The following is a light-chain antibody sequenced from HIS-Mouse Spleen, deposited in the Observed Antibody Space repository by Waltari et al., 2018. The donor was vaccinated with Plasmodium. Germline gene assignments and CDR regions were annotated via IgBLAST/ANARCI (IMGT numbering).Light chain of an antibody. CDR2: RDG. V-gene: IGLV3-9*01. J-gene: IGLJ3*02. CDR3: QVWDSSTWV. CDR1: NIGGQN. Sequence: SYELTQPLSVSVALGQTARITWGGNNIGGQNVHCYQQNPGQARVLVIYRDGNRPSGIPERFSGSNSGNTATLTISRAQAGDEADYYCQVWDSSTWVFGGGTKLTVL.